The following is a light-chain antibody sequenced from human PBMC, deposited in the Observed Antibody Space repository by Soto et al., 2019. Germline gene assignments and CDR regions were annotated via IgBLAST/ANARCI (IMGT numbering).Light chain of an antibody. J-gene: IGKJ1*01. CDR1: QSVSSY. V-gene: IGKV3-11*01. CDR2: DAS. CDR3: QQRSNRKT. Sequence: EIVLTQSPATLSLSPGERATLSCRASQSVSSYLAWYQQKPGQAPRLLSYDASNRATGIPARFSGSGSGTDFTLTISSLEHEYFAVYYCQQRSNRKTFGQGTKVEIK.